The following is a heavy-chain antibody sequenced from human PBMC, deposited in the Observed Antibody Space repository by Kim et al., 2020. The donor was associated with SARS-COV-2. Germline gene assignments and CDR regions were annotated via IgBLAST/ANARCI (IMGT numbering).Heavy chain of an antibody. CDR3: ARQPDHPPAACDY. Sequence: SQTLSLTCDISGDSVSSSSAAWNWIRQSPSRGLEWLGRTYYRTSKWASDYADFVKSRITVNPDTSKNQFSLLLNSVTPEDTAVYYCARQPDHPPAACDYWGQGTLVTVS. J-gene: IGHJ4*02. V-gene: IGHV6-1*01. CDR2: TYYRTSKWAS. CDR1: GDSVSSSSAA. D-gene: IGHD2-15*01.